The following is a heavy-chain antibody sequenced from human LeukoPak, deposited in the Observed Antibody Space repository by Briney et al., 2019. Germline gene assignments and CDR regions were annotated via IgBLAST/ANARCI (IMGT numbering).Heavy chain of an antibody. Sequence: SVKISCKASGGTFSSYAISWVRQAPGQGLEWMGGIIPIFGTANYAQKFQGRVTITADESTSTAYMELSSLRSEDTAVYYCASGERRYCSSTSCYPIRYWYFDLWGRGTLVTVSS. CDR3: ASGERRYCSSTSCYPIRYWYFDL. V-gene: IGHV1-69*13. J-gene: IGHJ2*01. D-gene: IGHD2-2*01. CDR1: GGTFSSYA. CDR2: IIPIFGTA.